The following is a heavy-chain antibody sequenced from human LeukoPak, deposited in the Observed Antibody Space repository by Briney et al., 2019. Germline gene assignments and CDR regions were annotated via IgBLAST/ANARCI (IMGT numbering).Heavy chain of an antibody. CDR1: GFTFINSA. V-gene: IGHV1-58*02. CDR2: IVVGNGGT. Sequence: ASVKVSCKASGFTFINSAIQWVRQARGQRLEWIGWIVVGNGGTYYAQKFQERVTITRDLSTNTAFLELGSLRSDDTAVYYCAVHPGYSTWTAHRGILEYWGQGTLVTVSS. D-gene: IGHD5-12*01. J-gene: IGHJ4*02. CDR3: AVHPGYSTWTAHRGILEY.